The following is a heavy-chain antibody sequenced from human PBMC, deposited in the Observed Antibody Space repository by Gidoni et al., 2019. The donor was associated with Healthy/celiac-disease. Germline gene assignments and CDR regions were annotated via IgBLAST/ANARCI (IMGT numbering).Heavy chain of an antibody. CDR1: GFTFSSYS. Sequence: EVQLVESGGDLVKPGGSLRLSCAASGFTFSSYSMNWVRQAPGKGLEWVSSISSSSSYIYYADSVKGRFTISRDNAKNSLYLQMNSLRAEDTAVYYCARDRGSGYYNDAFDIWGQGTMVTVSS. D-gene: IGHD3-22*01. CDR3: ARDRGSGYYNDAFDI. CDR2: ISSSSSYI. J-gene: IGHJ3*02. V-gene: IGHV3-21*01.